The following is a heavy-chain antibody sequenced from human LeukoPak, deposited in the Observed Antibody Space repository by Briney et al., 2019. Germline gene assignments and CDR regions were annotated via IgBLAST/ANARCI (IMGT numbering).Heavy chain of an antibody. Sequence: PGGSLRLSCAVSGFTFSSYDMHWVRQAPGKGLEWVAFIRYDGSNKYYEYSVKGRFTISRDNPKNTLYLQMNSLRAEDTAVYYCAKGGSYDFKSTFDYWGQGALVTVAS. CDR2: IRYDGSNK. J-gene: IGHJ4*02. V-gene: IGHV3-30*02. CDR1: GFTFSSYD. CDR3: AKGGSYDFKSTFDY. D-gene: IGHD2-15*01.